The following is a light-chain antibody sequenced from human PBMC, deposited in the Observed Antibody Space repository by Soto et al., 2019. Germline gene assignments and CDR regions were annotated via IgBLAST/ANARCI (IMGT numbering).Light chain of an antibody. J-gene: IGKJ1*01. Sequence: DIQMTPSPSTLSASVGDRVTVTCRASRSISSWVAWYQQKPGKAPKLLIYKASALESGVPSRFSGSRSGTEFTLTISSLQPDDFATYYCQQYNSSPWTFGQGTKVEVK. CDR3: QQYNSSPWT. CDR2: KAS. CDR1: RSISSW. V-gene: IGKV1-5*03.